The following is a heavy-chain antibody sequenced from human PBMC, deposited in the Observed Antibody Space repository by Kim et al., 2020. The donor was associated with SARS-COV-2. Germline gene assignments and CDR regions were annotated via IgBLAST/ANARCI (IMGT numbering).Heavy chain of an antibody. Sequence: ADSVKGRFTISRDNAKNSLYLQMNSLRAEDMALYYCAKGIKYYYDSSADYWGQGTLVTVSS. CDR3: AKGIKYYYDSSADY. V-gene: IGHV3-9*03. D-gene: IGHD3-22*01. J-gene: IGHJ4*02.